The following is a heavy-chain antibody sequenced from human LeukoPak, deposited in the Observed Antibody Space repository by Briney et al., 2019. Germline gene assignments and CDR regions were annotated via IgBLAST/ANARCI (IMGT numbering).Heavy chain of an antibody. CDR2: IIPIFGTA. V-gene: IGHV1-69*13. CDR1: GGTCSSYA. J-gene: IGHJ4*02. Sequence: SVKVSCKASGGTCSSYAISWVRQAPGQGLEWMGGIIPIFGTANYAQKFQGRVTITADESTSTAYMELSSLRSEDTAVYYCARPRYCSSTSCYRYFDYWGQGTLVTVSS. D-gene: IGHD2-2*01. CDR3: ARPRYCSSTSCYRYFDY.